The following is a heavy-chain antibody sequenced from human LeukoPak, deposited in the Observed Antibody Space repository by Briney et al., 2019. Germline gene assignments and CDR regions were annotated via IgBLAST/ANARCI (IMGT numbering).Heavy chain of an antibody. CDR2: ISDNSYWI. J-gene: IGHJ3*02. D-gene: IGHD2-2*01. V-gene: IGHV3-21*04. CDR3: AKGVVPAALSGAFDI. Sequence: GGSLRLSCAASGFTFSSYSMSWVRQAPGKGLEWVSSISDNSYWIYYADSVEGRFIISRDNAKNSLYLQMNSLRAEDTAVYYCAKGVVPAALSGAFDIWGQGTMVAVSS. CDR1: GFTFSSYS.